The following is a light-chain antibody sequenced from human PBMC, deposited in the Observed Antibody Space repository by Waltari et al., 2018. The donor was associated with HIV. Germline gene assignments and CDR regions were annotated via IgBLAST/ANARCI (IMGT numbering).Light chain of an antibody. V-gene: IGLV2-14*03. Sequence: QSALTQPASVSGSPGQSITISCTGTSSDVGGYNYVSWYQQHPGKAPKLIIYDISNRSSVVSSLCCSSKSGNAASLTISGLQTDDGADYYCVSYTISSTLLVCGGGTKLTV. CDR2: DIS. CDR3: VSYTISSTLLV. J-gene: IGLJ2*01. CDR1: SSDVGGYNY.